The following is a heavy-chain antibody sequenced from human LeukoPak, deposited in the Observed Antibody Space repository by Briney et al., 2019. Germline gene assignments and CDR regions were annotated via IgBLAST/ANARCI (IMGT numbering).Heavy chain of an antibody. V-gene: IGHV3-15*01. CDR2: IKSNTDGGTT. Sequence: KPGESHRLSCVASGFTFSNVWMRWVRQAPGKGLDWVGRIKSNTDGGTTDYGTPVKGRFTISRDDSKNTLYLQMNSLKTEDTAVYYCTRVSTAWAFGYWGQGALVTVSS. D-gene: IGHD1-26*01. CDR1: GFTFSNVW. CDR3: TRVSTAWAFGY. J-gene: IGHJ4*02.